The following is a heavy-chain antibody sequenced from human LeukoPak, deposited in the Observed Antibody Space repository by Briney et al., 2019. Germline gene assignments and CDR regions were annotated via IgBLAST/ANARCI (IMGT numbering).Heavy chain of an antibody. CDR1: GFTFSTYA. V-gene: IGHV3-23*01. D-gene: IGHD3-22*01. Sequence: GGSLRLSCAASGFTFSTYAMTWVRQAPGKGLEWVSAISGSGGSTYYADSVKGWFTISRDNSKNTLYLQMNFLRAEDTALYYCAEDLGSGSYDYFFYGMDVWGQGTTVTVSS. J-gene: IGHJ6*02. CDR2: ISGSGGST. CDR3: AEDLGSGSYDYFFYGMDV.